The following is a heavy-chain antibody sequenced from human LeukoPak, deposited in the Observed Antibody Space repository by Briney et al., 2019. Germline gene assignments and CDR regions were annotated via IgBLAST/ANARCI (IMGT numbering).Heavy chain of an antibody. D-gene: IGHD2-15*01. J-gene: IGHJ6*02. V-gene: IGHV4-59*01. CDR1: GGSISSYY. CDR3: ARDRRYCSGGSCYSRGYYYGMDV. CDR2: IYYSGST. Sequence: SETLSLTCTVSGGSISSYYWSWIRQPPGKGLEWIGYIYYSGSTNYNPSLKSRVTISVDTSKNQFSLKLSPVTAADTAVYYCARDRRYCSGGSCYSRGYYYGMDVWGQGTTVTVSS.